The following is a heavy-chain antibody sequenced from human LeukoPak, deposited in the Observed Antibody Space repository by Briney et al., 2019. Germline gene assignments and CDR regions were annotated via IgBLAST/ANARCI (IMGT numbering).Heavy chain of an antibody. CDR1: GGSISSSNYY. D-gene: IGHD2-2*01. V-gene: IGHV4-39*01. CDR2: SYCSRST. J-gene: IGHJ6*03. CDR3: ARSYCGSTGCSHYYYYYYMDV. Sequence: PSETLSLTCTASGGSISSSNYYWGWIRQPPGKGLEWIGSSYCSRSTSYNPSLNSRVTISVDTSKNQFSLQLSSVTAADTAVYYCARSYCGSTGCSHYYYYYYMDVWGKGTTVTVSS.